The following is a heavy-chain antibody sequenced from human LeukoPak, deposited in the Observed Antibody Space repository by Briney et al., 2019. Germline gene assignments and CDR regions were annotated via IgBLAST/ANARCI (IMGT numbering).Heavy chain of an antibody. CDR1: GFTFSSYA. CDR2: ISGSGGST. V-gene: IGHV3-23*01. Sequence: PGGSLRLSCAASGFTFSSYAMSWVRQAPGKGLEWVSAISGSGGSTYYADSVKGWFTISRDNSKNTLYLQMNSLRAEDTAVYYCAKQSITVTTSNWFDPWGQGTLVTVSS. J-gene: IGHJ5*02. CDR3: AKQSITVTTSNWFDP. D-gene: IGHD4-17*01.